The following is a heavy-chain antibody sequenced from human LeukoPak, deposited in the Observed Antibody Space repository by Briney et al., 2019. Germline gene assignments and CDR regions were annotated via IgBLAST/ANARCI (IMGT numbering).Heavy chain of an antibody. D-gene: IGHD6-13*01. CDR2: IIPILGIA. Sequence: SVKVSCKASGGTSSSYTISWVRQAPGQGLEWMGRIIPILGIANYAQKFQGRVTITADKSTSTAYMELSSLRSEDTAVYYCARDQSGGAAAEFDYWGQGTLVTVSS. CDR3: ARDQSGGAAAEFDY. J-gene: IGHJ4*02. CDR1: GGTSSSYT. V-gene: IGHV1-69*04.